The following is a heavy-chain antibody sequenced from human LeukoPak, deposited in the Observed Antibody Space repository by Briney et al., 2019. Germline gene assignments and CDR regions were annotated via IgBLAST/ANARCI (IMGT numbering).Heavy chain of an antibody. D-gene: IGHD6-19*01. CDR2: ISYDGSNK. V-gene: IGHV3-30*18. Sequence: GGSLRLSCAASGFTFSSYGMHWVRQAPGKGLEWVAVISYDGSNKYYADSVKGRFTISRDNSKNTLYLQMNSLRAEDTSVYYCAKDGDQGQWPAPYYFDYWGQGTLVTVSS. J-gene: IGHJ4*02. CDR1: GFTFSSYG. CDR3: AKDGDQGQWPAPYYFDY.